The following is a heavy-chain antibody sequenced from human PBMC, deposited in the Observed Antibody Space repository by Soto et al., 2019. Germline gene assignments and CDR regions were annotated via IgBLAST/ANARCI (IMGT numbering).Heavy chain of an antibody. CDR3: ARSEISYYYGSGSVTFYYYYGMDV. V-gene: IGHV4-59*01. CDR1: GGSISSYY. CDR2: IYYSGST. Sequence: TSETLSLTCTVSGGSISSYYWSWIRQPPGKGLEWIGYIYYSGSTNYNPSLKSRVTISVDTSKNQFSLKLSSVTAADTAVYYCARSEISYYYGSGSVTFYYYYGMDVWGQGTTVTVSS. D-gene: IGHD3-10*01. J-gene: IGHJ6*02.